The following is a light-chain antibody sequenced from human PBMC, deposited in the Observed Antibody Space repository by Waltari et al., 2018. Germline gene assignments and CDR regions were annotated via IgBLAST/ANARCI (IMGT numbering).Light chain of an antibody. J-gene: IGLJ2*01. CDR1: GRDIGGNKY. CDR3: SSYATTRVI. V-gene: IGLV2-14*03. CDR2: DVT. Sequence: QSALTQPASVSGPPGQSTTLSCSGTGRDIGGNKYVSWYQQHPGEAPKVIIYDVTSRPSGVSDRFSGSKSGNTAFLTISGLQAEDEADYYCSSYATTRVIFGGGTKVTVL.